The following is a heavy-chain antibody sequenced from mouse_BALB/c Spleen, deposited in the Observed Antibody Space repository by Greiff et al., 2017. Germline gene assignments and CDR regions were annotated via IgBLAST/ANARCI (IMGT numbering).Heavy chain of an antibody. CDR2: INPDSSTI. V-gene: IGHV4-1*02. CDR1: GFDFSRYW. D-gene: IGHD1-1*01. J-gene: IGHJ1*01. Sequence: EVKLMESGGGLVQPGGSLKLSCAASGFDFSRYWMSWVRQAPGKGLEWIGEINPDSSTINYTPSLKDKFIISRDNAKNTLYLQMSKVRSEDTALYYCASPYYYGSLYWYFDVWGAGTTVTVSS. CDR3: ASPYYYGSLYWYFDV.